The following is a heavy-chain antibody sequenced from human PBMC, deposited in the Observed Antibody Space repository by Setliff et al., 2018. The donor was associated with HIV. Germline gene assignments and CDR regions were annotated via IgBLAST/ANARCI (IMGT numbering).Heavy chain of an antibody. D-gene: IGHD2-2*02. Sequence: GSLRLSCEVSGFTFNNAWMSWVRQAPGKGLEWVGRIKSKSDGGTTDYATPVKGRFTISRDDSKNTLFLQMNSLKTEDTAVYHCTTVHYCSPTRCYIFDYWGQGTPVTVSS. CDR3: TTVHYCSPTRCYIFDY. J-gene: IGHJ4*02. CDR1: GFTFNNAW. V-gene: IGHV3-15*01. CDR2: IKSKSDGGTT.